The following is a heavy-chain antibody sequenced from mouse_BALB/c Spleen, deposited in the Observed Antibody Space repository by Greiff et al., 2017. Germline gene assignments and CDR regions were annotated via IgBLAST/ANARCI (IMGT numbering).Heavy chain of an antibody. CDR1: GYSFTSYY. CDR2: IDPFNGGT. V-gene: IGHV1-28*01. CDR3: AREDYGSTFAY. Sequence: EVQLQQSGPELMKPGASVKISCKASGYSFTSYYMHWVKQSHGKSLEWIGYIDPFNGGTCYNQKFKGKATLTVDKSSSTAYMHLSSLTSEDSAVYYCAREDYGSTFAYWGQGTLVTVSA. J-gene: IGHJ3*01. D-gene: IGHD1-1*01.